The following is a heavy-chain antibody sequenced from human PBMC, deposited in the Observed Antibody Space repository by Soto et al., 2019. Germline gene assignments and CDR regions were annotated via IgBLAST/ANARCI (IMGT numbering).Heavy chain of an antibody. V-gene: IGHV4-34*01. CDR3: ARTYSSSWSPFDY. J-gene: IGHJ4*02. Sequence: ETLSLTCAVYGGSFSGYYWSWIRQPPGKGLEWIGEINHSGSTNYNPSLKSRVTISVDTSKNQFSLKLSSVTAADTAVYYCARTYSSSWSPFDYWGQGTLVTVSS. CDR1: GGSFSGYY. CDR2: INHSGST. D-gene: IGHD6-13*01.